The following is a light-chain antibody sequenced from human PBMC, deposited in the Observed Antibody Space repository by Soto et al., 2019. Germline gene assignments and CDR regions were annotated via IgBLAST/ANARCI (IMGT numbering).Light chain of an antibody. CDR1: QSISSY. V-gene: IGKV1-39*01. CDR2: AAS. J-gene: IGKJ5*01. CDR3: QQSYSTLIT. Sequence: DIQMTQSPSSLSASVGDRVTITCRASQSISSYLNWYQQKPGKAPKLLIYAASSLQSGVPSRFSGSGSGTDFPLTISRLQPDDFATYYCQQSYSTLITFGQGTRLEIK.